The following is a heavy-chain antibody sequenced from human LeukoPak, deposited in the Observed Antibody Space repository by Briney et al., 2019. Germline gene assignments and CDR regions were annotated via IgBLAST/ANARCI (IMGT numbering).Heavy chain of an antibody. CDR1: GGSISSTNW. J-gene: IGHJ4*02. D-gene: IGHD6-19*01. CDR3: ARRPPYSTGWSSYFDY. V-gene: IGHV4-4*02. Sequence: SGTLSLTCAVSGGSISSTNWWSWVRRPPGKGLEWIGEIYRSGTTNYKPSLKSRVTISLDKSRNHFSLKLTSVTAADSAVYYCARRPPYSTGWSSYFDYWGQGALVTVSS. CDR2: IYRSGTT.